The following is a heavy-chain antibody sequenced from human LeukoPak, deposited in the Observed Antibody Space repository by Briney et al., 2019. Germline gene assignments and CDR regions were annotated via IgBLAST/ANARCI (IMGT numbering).Heavy chain of an antibody. Sequence: SETLPLTCTVSGGFIGTYYWSWIRQPAGKGLEWIGRIYTSGSTNYNPSLKSRVSMAVDTSKNQFSLKLTSVTAADTAVYYCARGQLATAMGRDYFDYWGQGTVVTVSS. D-gene: IGHD5-18*01. CDR1: GGFIGTYY. V-gene: IGHV4-4*07. CDR3: ARGQLATAMGRDYFDY. CDR2: IYTSGST. J-gene: IGHJ4*02.